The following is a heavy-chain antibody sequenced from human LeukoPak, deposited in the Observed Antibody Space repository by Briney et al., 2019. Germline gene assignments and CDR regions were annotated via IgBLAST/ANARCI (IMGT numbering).Heavy chain of an antibody. V-gene: IGHV3-9*01. Sequence: GGSLRLSCAASGFTFDDYAMHWVRQAPGKGLEWVSGISWNSGTIGYADSVKGRFTISRDNAKNSLYLQMNSLRAEDTALYYCAKGTSRSWYYFDYWGQGTLVTVSS. CDR1: GFTFDDYA. CDR2: ISWNSGTI. D-gene: IGHD6-13*01. J-gene: IGHJ4*02. CDR3: AKGTSRSWYYFDY.